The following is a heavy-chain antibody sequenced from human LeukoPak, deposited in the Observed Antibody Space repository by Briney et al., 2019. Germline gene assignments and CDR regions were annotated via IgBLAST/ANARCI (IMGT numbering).Heavy chain of an antibody. CDR3: ARDAPPDYGGNTHPPPFDY. CDR1: GGTFSSYA. D-gene: IGHD4-23*01. Sequence: ASVKVSCKASGGTFSSYAISWVRQAPGQGLEWMGGIIPIFGTANYAQKFQGRVTITADESTSTAYMELSSLRSEDTAVYYCARDAPPDYGGNTHPPPFDYWGREPWSPSPQ. CDR2: IIPIFGTA. J-gene: IGHJ4*02. V-gene: IGHV1-69*13.